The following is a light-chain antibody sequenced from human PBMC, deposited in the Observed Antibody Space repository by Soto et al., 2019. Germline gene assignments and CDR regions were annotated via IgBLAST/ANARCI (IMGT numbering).Light chain of an antibody. CDR1: QSVSATY. Sequence: EIVLTQSPGTLSLSPGERATLSCRASQSVSATYLAWYQQKPGQAPRLLIYGASNRATGIPDRFTGSGSGTDFTLTISRLETEDFAVYFCQQYVSSPMYTFGRGTKLEIK. CDR3: QQYVSSPMYT. CDR2: GAS. J-gene: IGKJ2*01. V-gene: IGKV3-20*01.